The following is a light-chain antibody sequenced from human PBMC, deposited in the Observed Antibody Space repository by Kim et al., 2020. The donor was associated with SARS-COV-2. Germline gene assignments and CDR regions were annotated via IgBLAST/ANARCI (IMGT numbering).Light chain of an antibody. CDR1: QSISDW. CDR2: DAS. V-gene: IGKV1-33*01. CDR3: QQYDNLPLT. J-gene: IGKJ4*01. Sequence: SASIGDRVTITCRASQSISDWLAWYQQKPGKAPKLLIYDASNLETGVPSRFSGSGSGTDFTFTISSLQPEDIATYYCQQYDNLPLTFGGGTKLEI.